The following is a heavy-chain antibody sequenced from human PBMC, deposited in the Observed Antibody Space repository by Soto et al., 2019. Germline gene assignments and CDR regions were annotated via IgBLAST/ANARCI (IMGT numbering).Heavy chain of an antibody. CDR2: IYWNDDK. D-gene: IGHD3-22*01. J-gene: IGHJ4*02. CDR1: GFSLSTGGVG. Sequence: QITLKESGPTLVKPTQTLTLTCTLSGFSLSTGGVGVGWIRRPPGKALEWLALIYWNDDKRYSPSLKSRLTITNDTSKNHVVLTKTNMDRVDKATYYYAQGSTYYYDSSGYYWLDYWGQGTLVTVSS. V-gene: IGHV2-5*01. CDR3: AQGSTYYYDSSGYYWLDY.